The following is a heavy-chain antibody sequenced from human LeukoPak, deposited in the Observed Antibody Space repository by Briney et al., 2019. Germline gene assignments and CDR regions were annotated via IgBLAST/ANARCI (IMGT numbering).Heavy chain of an antibody. Sequence: PGGSLRLSCAASGFTFSSYWMSWVRQAPGKGLEWVANIKQDGSEKYYVDSVKSRFTISRDDAKNSLYLQMNSLRAEDTAVYYCASTGVGGVFDYWGQGTLVTVSS. CDR2: IKQDGSEK. V-gene: IGHV3-7*01. CDR1: GFTFSSYW. D-gene: IGHD1-26*01. CDR3: ASTGVGGVFDY. J-gene: IGHJ4*02.